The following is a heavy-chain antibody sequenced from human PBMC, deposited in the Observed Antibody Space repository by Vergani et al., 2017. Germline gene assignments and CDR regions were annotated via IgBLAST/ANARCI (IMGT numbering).Heavy chain of an antibody. Sequence: QAQLQESGPGLVKPSETLSLTCHVFGVSVTDYNCNWIRQAPGKGLEWIGRIYTSGSTNYNPSLKSRVTISVDTSKNQFSLKLSSVTAADTAVYYCARDIVGATYYYYYGMDVWGQGTTVTVSS. CDR1: GVSVTDYN. CDR3: ARDIVGATYYYYYGMDV. D-gene: IGHD1-26*01. CDR2: IYTSGST. J-gene: IGHJ6*02. V-gene: IGHV4-4*08.